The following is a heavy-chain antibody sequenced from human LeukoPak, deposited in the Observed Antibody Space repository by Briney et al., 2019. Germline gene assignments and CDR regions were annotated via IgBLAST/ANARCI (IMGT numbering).Heavy chain of an antibody. V-gene: IGHV4-59*01. CDR3: ARFCNYYDSSGYYYGFDP. D-gene: IGHD3-22*01. CDR2: IYYSGST. CDR1: SGSIISYY. Sequence: SETLSLTCTVSSGSIISYYWSWIRQPPGKGLEWIWYIYYSGSTNYNPALMSRVSIFVDTYKNQFSLKLSSVTAADTAVYYCARFCNYYDSSGYYYGFDPWGQGTLVTVSS. J-gene: IGHJ5*02.